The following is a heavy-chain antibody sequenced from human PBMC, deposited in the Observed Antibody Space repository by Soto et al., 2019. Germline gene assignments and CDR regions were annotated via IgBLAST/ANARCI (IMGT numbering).Heavy chain of an antibody. CDR3: AKSSGNRIAAVNYYYYMDV. CDR2: ISASGGTT. J-gene: IGHJ6*03. D-gene: IGHD6-13*01. Sequence: GGSLRLSCAPSGFTFRNFAMSWVRQAPGKGLEWLSTISASGGTTNSVDSVKGRFTISRDNSKNTLYLQMNSLRVDDTAVYYCAKSSGNRIAAVNYYYYMDVWDKGTTVTVSS. CDR1: GFTFRNFA. V-gene: IGHV3-23*01.